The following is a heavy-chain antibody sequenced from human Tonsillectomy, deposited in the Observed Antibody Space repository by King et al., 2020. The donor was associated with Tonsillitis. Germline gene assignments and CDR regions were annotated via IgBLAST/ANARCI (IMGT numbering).Heavy chain of an antibody. CDR3: ARDRPFLYGSGSYSYWFDP. Sequence: QLVQSGAEVKKPGASVKVSCKASGYTFTSYGISWVRQAPGQGLEWMGWISAYNGNTNYAQKLQGRVTMTTDTSTSTAYMELRSLRSDDTAVYYCARDRPFLYGSGSYSYWFDPWGQGTLGTVSS. CDR2: ISAYNGNT. J-gene: IGHJ5*02. V-gene: IGHV1-18*01. D-gene: IGHD3-10*01. CDR1: GYTFTSYG.